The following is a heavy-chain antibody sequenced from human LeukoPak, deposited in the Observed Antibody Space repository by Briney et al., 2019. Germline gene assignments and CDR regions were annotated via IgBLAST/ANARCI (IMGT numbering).Heavy chain of an antibody. CDR1: GGSLSGHY. CDR2: INHGRST. Sequence: SETLSLTCAVYGGSLSGHYWSWIRQPPGKGLECIGEINHGRSTNYNPSLKSRVMISVDTSNNQFSLKLNSVTAADTAVYYCARLDIRTTWYAFDYWGRGTLVTVSS. D-gene: IGHD5-12*01. CDR3: ARLDIRTTWYAFDY. V-gene: IGHV4-34*01. J-gene: IGHJ4*02.